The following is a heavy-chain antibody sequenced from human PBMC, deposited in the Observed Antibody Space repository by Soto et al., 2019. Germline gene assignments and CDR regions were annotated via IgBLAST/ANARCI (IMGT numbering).Heavy chain of an antibody. D-gene: IGHD6-6*01. CDR3: ARHSSIAARPPGWFDP. V-gene: IGHV3-9*01. CDR1: GFTFDDYA. J-gene: IGHJ5*02. Sequence: EVQLVESGGGLVQPGRSLRLSCAASGFTFDDYAMHWVRQAPGKGLEWVSGISWNSGSIGYADSVKGRFTISRDNAKNSLYPQMNSLRAEDTALYYCARHSSIAARPPGWFDPWGQGTLVTVSS. CDR2: ISWNSGSI.